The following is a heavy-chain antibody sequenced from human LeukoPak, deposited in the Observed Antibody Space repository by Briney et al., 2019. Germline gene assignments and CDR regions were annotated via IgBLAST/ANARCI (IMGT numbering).Heavy chain of an antibody. CDR3: AREAGGSYRGYYYFDY. D-gene: IGHD1-26*01. Sequence: GGSLRLSCAASGFTFSSYGMNWVRQAPGKGLEWVSSISSSSSYIYYADSVKGRFTISRDNAKNSLYLQMNSLRAEDTAVYYCAREAGGSYRGYYYFDYWGQGTLVTVSS. CDR2: ISSSSSYI. CDR1: GFTFSSYG. V-gene: IGHV3-21*01. J-gene: IGHJ4*02.